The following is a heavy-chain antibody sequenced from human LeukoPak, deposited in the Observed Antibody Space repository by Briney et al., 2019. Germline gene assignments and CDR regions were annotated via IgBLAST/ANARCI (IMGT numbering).Heavy chain of an antibody. D-gene: IGHD3-22*01. J-gene: IGHJ5*02. CDR2: INHSGST. CDR3: AKIIDYYDSSGYYYRWFDP. V-gene: IGHV4-34*01. CDR1: GGSFSGYY. Sequence: SETLSLTCAVYGGSFSGYYWSWIRQPPGKGLEWIGEINHSGSTNYNPSLESRVTISVDTSKNQFSLKLSSVTASDTAVYYCAKIIDYYDSSGYYYRWFDPWGQGTLVTVSS.